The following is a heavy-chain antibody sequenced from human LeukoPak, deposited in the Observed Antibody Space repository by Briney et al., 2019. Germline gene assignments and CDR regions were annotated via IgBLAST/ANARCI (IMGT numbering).Heavy chain of an antibody. CDR3: ARAALGREVFDY. D-gene: IGHD2-15*01. Sequence: ASVKVSCKASGYTFISHYMHWVRQAPGQGLEWMGWINPNNGGTNYAQKFQGRVTMTRDTSISTAYMELSRLKSDDTAVYYCARAALGREVFDYWGQGTLVTVSS. J-gene: IGHJ4*02. V-gene: IGHV1-2*02. CDR2: INPNNGGT. CDR1: GYTFISHY.